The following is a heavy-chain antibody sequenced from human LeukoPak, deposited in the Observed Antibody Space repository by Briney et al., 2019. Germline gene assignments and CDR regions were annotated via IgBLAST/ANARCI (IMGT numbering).Heavy chain of an antibody. Sequence: PSETLSLTCTVSGGSSSSGNYFWNWIRQPPGKGLEWIGYIYYSGSTYYNPSLKSRVTISVDTSKNQFSLKLSSVTAADTAVYYCANLEMATVDYWGQGTLVTVSS. D-gene: IGHD5-24*01. V-gene: IGHV4-39*01. J-gene: IGHJ4*02. CDR3: ANLEMATVDY. CDR1: GGSSSSGNYF. CDR2: IYYSGST.